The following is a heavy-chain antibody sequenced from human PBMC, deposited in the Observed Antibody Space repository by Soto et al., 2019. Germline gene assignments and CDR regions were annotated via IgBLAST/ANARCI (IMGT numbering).Heavy chain of an antibody. CDR1: GFPFSDYY. D-gene: IGHD3-16*01. Sequence: PGGSLRLSCAASGFPFSDYYMNWIRKAPGKGLEWVSFLSISGSALQYADSVKGRFTISRDNPRNSVFLQMNSLRVEDTAMYYCARDSPGGFNWFDPWGQGTLVTVSS. V-gene: IGHV3-11*01. CDR3: ARDSPGGFNWFDP. J-gene: IGHJ5*02. CDR2: LSISGSAL.